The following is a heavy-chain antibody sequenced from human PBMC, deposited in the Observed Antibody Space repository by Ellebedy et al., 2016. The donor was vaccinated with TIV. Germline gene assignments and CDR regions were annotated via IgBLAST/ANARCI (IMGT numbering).Heavy chain of an antibody. J-gene: IGHJ6*02. CDR2: IYSGGST. CDR3: ACRSQTGYYYYYSMDV. D-gene: IGHD3-9*01. CDR1: GFTFSTYA. Sequence: GESLKISXAASGFTFSTYAMSWVRQAPGKGLELVSLIYSGGSTYYADSVKGRFTISRDNSKNTLYLQMNSLRAEDTAVYYCACRSQTGYYYYYSMDVWGQGTTVTVSS. V-gene: IGHV3-53*01.